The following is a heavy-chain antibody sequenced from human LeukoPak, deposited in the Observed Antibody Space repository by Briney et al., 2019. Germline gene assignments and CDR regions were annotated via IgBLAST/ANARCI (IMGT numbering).Heavy chain of an antibody. V-gene: IGHV3-23*01. CDR1: GFTFSSYA. CDR2: ISGSGGST. Sequence: GGSLRLSCAASGFTFSSYAMSWVRQAPGKGLKWVSAISGSGGSTYYADSVKGRFTISRDNAKNSLYLQMNSLRAEDTAVYYCARHRSRDRDYYYYYGMDVWGQGTTVTVSS. J-gene: IGHJ6*02. D-gene: IGHD5-24*01. CDR3: ARHRSRDRDYYYYYGMDV.